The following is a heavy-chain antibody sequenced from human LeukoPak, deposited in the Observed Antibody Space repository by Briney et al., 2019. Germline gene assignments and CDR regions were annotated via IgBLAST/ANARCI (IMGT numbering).Heavy chain of an antibody. CDR2: IDPSDSYT. CDR3: ARGGAVERYCSSTSCYWVDAFDI. J-gene: IGHJ3*02. V-gene: IGHV5-10-1*01. D-gene: IGHD2-2*01. CDR1: GYTFTSYW. Sequence: ASVKVSSKASGYTFTSYWISWVRQMPGKGLEWMWRIDPSDSYTNYSPSFQGHVTISADKSISTAYLQWSSLKASDTAMYYCARGGAVERYCSSTSCYWVDAFDIWGQGTMVTVSS.